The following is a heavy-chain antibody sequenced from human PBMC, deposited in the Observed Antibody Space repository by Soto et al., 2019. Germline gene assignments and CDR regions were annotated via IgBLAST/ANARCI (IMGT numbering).Heavy chain of an antibody. CDR1: GFTFSSYS. D-gene: IGHD6-13*01. J-gene: IGHJ5*02. V-gene: IGHV3-21*01. CDR3: ARGSEAAAGTGWFDP. Sequence: GGSLRLSCAASGFTFSSYSMNWVRQAPGKGLEWVSSISSSSSYIYYADSVKGRFTISRDNAKNSLYLQMNSLRAEDTAVYYCARGSEAAAGTGWFDPWGQGTLVTVSS. CDR2: ISSSSSYI.